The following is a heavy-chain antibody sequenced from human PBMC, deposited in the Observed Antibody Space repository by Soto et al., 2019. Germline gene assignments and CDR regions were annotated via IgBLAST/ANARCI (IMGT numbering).Heavy chain of an antibody. CDR3: ARVVCSGGSCYPYYYYMDV. J-gene: IGHJ6*03. Sequence: GGSLRLSCAASGFTFSSYWMSWVRQAPGKGLEWMANIKQDGSEKYYVDFVKGRFTISRDNAKNSLYLQMNSLGAEDTAVYYCARVVCSGGSCYPYYYYMDVWGKGTTVTVSS. CDR1: GFTFSSYW. V-gene: IGHV3-7*01. CDR2: IKQDGSEK. D-gene: IGHD2-15*01.